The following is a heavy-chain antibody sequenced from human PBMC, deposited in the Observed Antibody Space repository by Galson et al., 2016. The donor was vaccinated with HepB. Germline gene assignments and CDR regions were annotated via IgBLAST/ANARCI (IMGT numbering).Heavy chain of an antibody. V-gene: IGHV3-64D*06. CDR2: ITGNGAIT. CDR3: VKDQGGTWGAFDI. Sequence: SLRLSCAASGFTFSSYAIHWVRQAPGKGLEYLSEITGNGAITYYADSVKGRFTISRDNSKNTLYIQMSSLTTEDTAVYYCVKDQGGTWGAFDIWGQGTLVTVSS. CDR1: GFTFSSYA. J-gene: IGHJ3*02. D-gene: IGHD3-16*01.